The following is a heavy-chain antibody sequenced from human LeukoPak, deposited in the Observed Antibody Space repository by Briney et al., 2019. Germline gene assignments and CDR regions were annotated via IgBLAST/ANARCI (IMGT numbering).Heavy chain of an antibody. CDR2: IYHSGST. V-gene: IGHV4-38-2*02. J-gene: IGHJ5*02. Sequence: SETLSLTCAVSGGSFIGHHCSWIRQPPGKGLEWIGSIYHSGSTYYNPSLKSRVTISVDTSKNQFSLKLSSVTAADTAVYYCARDHSLSPSPVWFDPWGQGTLVTVSS. CDR1: GGSFIGHH. CDR3: ARDHSLSPSPVWFDP. D-gene: IGHD2/OR15-2a*01.